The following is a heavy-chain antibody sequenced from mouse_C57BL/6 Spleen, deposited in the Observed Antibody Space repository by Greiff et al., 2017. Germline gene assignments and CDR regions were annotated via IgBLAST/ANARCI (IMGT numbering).Heavy chain of an antibody. D-gene: IGHD1-1*01. CDR3: ARRDYYGSSPFYYAMDY. J-gene: IGHJ4*01. Sequence: QVQLQQPGAELVMPGASVTLSCKASGYTFTSYWMHWVKQRPGQGLEWIGEIDPSDSYTNYNQKFKGKSTLTVDKSSSTAYMQLSSLTSEDSAVYYCARRDYYGSSPFYYAMDYWGQGTSVTVSS. V-gene: IGHV1-69*01. CDR1: GYTFTSYW. CDR2: IDPSDSYT.